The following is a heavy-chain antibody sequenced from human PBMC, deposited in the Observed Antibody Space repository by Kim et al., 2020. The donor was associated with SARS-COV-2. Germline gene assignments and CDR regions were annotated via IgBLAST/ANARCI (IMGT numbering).Heavy chain of an antibody. CDR3: ARVRVRGVCFDY. J-gene: IGHJ4*02. Sequence: TYAQKFQGRVTITADESTSTAYMELSSLRSEDTAVYYCARVRVRGVCFDYWGQGTLVTVSS. V-gene: IGHV1-69*01. D-gene: IGHD3-10*01.